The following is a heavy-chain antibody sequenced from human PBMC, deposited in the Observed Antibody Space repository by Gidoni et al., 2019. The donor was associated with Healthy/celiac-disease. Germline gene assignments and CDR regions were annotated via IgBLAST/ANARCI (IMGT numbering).Heavy chain of an antibody. CDR3: ASIEYAGEEAAAGPVY. Sequence: QVQLVESGGGVVQPGRSLRLSCAASGFTFSSYGMHWVRQAPGKGLEWVAVIWYDGSNKYYADSVKGRFTISRDNSKNTLYLQMNSLRAEDTAVYYCASIEYAGEEAAAGPVYWGQGTLVTVSS. CDR1: GFTFSSYG. J-gene: IGHJ4*02. D-gene: IGHD6-13*01. CDR2: IWYDGSNK. V-gene: IGHV3-33*01.